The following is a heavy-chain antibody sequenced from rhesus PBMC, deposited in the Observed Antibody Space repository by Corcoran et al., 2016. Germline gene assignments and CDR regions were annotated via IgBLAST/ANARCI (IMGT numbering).Heavy chain of an antibody. CDR3: ARDIAAAGIDY. V-gene: IGHV4-169*02. D-gene: IGHD6-25*01. CDR2: IYGSGSST. J-gene: IGHJ4*01. CDR1: GGSISSSY. Sequence: QLQLQESGPGLVKPSETLSVTCAVPGGSISSSYWSWIRQAPGKELEWIGYIYGSGSSTNYNPSLNTLVPLSVDTSTNQLSLKLSSVSTAYTAVYYCARDIAAAGIDYWGQGVLVTVSS.